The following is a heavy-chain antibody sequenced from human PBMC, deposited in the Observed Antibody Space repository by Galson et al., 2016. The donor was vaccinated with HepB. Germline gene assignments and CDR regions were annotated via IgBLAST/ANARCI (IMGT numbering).Heavy chain of an antibody. CDR1: GYTFIDYY. CDR3: V. Sequence: SVKVSCKASGYTFIDYYLHRVRQAPGQGLEWMGWINSNSGDTYFPQRFQGRVTMTRDISSSTTYMELSRLRPAKIDYGMDVWGKRTTVTVSS. J-gene: IGHJ6*04. CDR2: INSNSGDT. V-gene: IGHV1-2*02.